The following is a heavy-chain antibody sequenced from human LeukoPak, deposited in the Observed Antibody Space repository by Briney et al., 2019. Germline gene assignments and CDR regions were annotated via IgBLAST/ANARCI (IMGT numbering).Heavy chain of an antibody. CDR1: GFTLTTYS. J-gene: IGHJ4*02. D-gene: IGHD2-15*01. V-gene: IGHV3-30*03. CDR3: ARVRVPSRILLPYFDY. CDR2: MSYDGTNK. Sequence: SGGSLRLSCAASGFTLTTYSIHWVRQAPGKGLEWVAVMSYDGTNKYYADSVKGRFIISRDNSENTVYLQMNDLRAEDTAVYYCARVRVPSRILLPYFDYWGQATLVTVSS.